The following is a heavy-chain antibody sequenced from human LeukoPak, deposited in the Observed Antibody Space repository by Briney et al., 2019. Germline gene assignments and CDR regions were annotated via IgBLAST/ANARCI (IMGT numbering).Heavy chain of an antibody. CDR2: ISNSGGST. J-gene: IGHJ4*02. D-gene: IGHD3-10*01. V-gene: IGHV3-23*01. CDR3: AKRASGSGTSLYYFDY. Sequence: QTGGSLRLSCAASGXTFSSYAMSWVRQAPGKGLEWVSVISNSGGSTFYADSVKGRFTISRDNSKNTLYLQMNSLRAEDTAVYYCAKRASGSGTSLYYFDYWGQGTLVTVSS. CDR1: GXTFSSYA.